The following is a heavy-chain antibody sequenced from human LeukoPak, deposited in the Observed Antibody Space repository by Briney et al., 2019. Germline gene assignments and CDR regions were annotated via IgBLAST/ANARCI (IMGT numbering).Heavy chain of an antibody. J-gene: IGHJ4*02. D-gene: IGHD5-12*01. V-gene: IGHV3-9*01. CDR2: INWNSGST. CDR3: AKHSGYGTHTYYFDY. CDR1: GFNFDDYA. Sequence: PGGSLRLSCAASGFNFDDYAMHWVRQAPGKGLEWVSGINWNSGSTGYADSVKGRFTISRDNAKNSLYLQMNSLRVEDTAVYYCAKHSGYGTHTYYFDYWGQGTLVTVSS.